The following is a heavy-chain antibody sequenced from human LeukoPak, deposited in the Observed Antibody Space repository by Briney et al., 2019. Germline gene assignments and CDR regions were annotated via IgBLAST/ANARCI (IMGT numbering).Heavy chain of an antibody. J-gene: IGHJ4*02. CDR2: FDPEDGET. V-gene: IGHV1-24*01. D-gene: IGHD2-2*01. CDR3: ARAGEYQSTHDY. Sequence: GASVKVSCKISGYTLTELSIQWVRQAPGKGLEWMGGFDPEDGETIYAQKFQGRVTMTRDTSTSTVYMELSSLRSEDTAVYYCARAGEYQSTHDYWGQGTLVTVSS. CDR1: GYTLTELS.